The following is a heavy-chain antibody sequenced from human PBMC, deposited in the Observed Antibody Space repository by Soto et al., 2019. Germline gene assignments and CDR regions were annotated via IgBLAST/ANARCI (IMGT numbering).Heavy chain of an antibody. V-gene: IGHV3-48*03. D-gene: IGHD6-13*01. CDR1: GFTFSGYE. J-gene: IGHJ4*02. Sequence: GGSLRLSCAASGFTFSGYEMNWVRQAPGKGLEWVSYISGSGSTIYYADSVKGRFTISRGNAKDSLYLQMNSLRAEDTAVYYCAKLTAAWGQGTLVTVSS. CDR2: ISGSGSTI. CDR3: AKLTAA.